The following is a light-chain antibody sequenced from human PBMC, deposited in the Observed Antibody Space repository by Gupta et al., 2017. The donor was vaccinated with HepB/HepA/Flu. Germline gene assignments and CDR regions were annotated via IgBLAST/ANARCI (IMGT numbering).Light chain of an antibody. CDR2: AAS. Sequence: DIQMTQSPSSLSASIGDRVTITCRASQSINIYLNWYQQIPGKAPKLMIYAASNGNSGVPSRFSGSGNAKDFTLTSSRRQNDDFANYYGQQNYAVDTFGQGTKMEIK. CDR3: QQNYAVDT. CDR1: QSINIY. V-gene: IGKV1-39*01. J-gene: IGKJ2*01.